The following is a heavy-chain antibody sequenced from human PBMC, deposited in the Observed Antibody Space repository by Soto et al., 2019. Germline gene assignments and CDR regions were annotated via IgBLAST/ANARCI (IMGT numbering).Heavy chain of an antibody. CDR3: AKDRHYPRDYFHY. J-gene: IGHJ4*02. CDR2: VSANGQGI. CDR1: GFTFSSSA. Sequence: LRLSCAASGFTFSSSAISWVRQAPGKVLDWVSAVSANGQGIYYADSVRGRFTISRDNSKNTVFLHMDSLSAEDTAVYYCAKDRHYPRDYFHYWGQGTLVTVSS. V-gene: IGHV3-23*01. D-gene: IGHD3-10*01.